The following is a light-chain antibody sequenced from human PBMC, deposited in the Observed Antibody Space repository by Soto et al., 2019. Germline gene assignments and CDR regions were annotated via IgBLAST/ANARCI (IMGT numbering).Light chain of an antibody. V-gene: IGKV3-20*01. CDR1: QSVSSSY. J-gene: IGKJ2*01. Sequence: EIVLTQSPGTLSLSPGERATLSCRASQSVSSSYLDWYQQKPGQAPRLLIYGASSRATGIPDRFSGSGSGTDFTLTISRLEPADFAVYYCQQYGSSPPRHTFGQGTKLEIK. CDR2: GAS. CDR3: QQYGSSPPRHT.